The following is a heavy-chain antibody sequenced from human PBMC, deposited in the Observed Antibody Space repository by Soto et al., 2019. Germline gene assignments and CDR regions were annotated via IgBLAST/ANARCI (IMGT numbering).Heavy chain of an antibody. Sequence: TSETLSLTCTVSGGSIRSGGYYWSWIRQHPGKGLEWIGYIYYSGSTYYNPSLKSRVTISVDTSKNQFSLKLSSVTAEDTAIYYCAKAMGPFVLSPSGYFDYWGQGTLVTVS. D-gene: IGHD1-26*01. V-gene: IGHV4-31*03. CDR1: GGSIRSGGYY. CDR3: AKAMGPFVLSPSGYFDY. J-gene: IGHJ4*02. CDR2: IYYSGST.